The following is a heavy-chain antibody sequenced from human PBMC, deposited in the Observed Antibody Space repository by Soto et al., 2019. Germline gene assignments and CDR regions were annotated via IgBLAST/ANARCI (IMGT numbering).Heavy chain of an antibody. J-gene: IGHJ6*02. D-gene: IGHD1-26*01. CDR2: FSSSGHTI. CDR1: GFTFSDYY. V-gene: IGHV3-11*04. Sequence: PGGSLRLSCAASGFTFSDYYMSWIRQAPGKGLEWVSYFSSSGHTIYYRDSVKGRFTISRDNCKNSLYLQLNSLRVEDTFVYYCARDFVVGGPTINYYYGMDVWGQGTTVTVSS. CDR3: ARDFVVGGPTINYYYGMDV.